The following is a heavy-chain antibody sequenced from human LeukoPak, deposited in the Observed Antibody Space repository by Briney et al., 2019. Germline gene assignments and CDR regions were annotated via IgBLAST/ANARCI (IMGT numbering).Heavy chain of an antibody. D-gene: IGHD4-23*01. CDR1: EFIFSNAY. Sequence: GGSLRLSCAASEFIFSNAYMSWVRQAPGKGLEWVGRIRSKTDGGTTDYAAPVKGRFTISRDDSKNMLYLQMNSLITEDTAVYYCARDRGREVTPGRWGQGTLVTVSS. CDR2: IRSKTDGGTT. CDR3: ARDRGREVTPGR. J-gene: IGHJ4*02. V-gene: IGHV3-15*01.